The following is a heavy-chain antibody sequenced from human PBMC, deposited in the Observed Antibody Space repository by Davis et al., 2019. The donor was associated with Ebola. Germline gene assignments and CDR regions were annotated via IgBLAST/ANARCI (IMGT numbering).Heavy chain of an antibody. V-gene: IGHV3-30-3*01. Sequence: GESLKISCAASGFTFSSYAMHWVRQAPGKGLEWVAVISYDGSNKYYADSVKGRFTISRDNSKNTLYLQMNSLRAEDTAVYYCARDQLRFLEWLSNYYYYGMDVWGKGTTVTVSS. J-gene: IGHJ6*04. CDR2: ISYDGSNK. D-gene: IGHD3-3*01. CDR3: ARDQLRFLEWLSNYYYYGMDV. CDR1: GFTFSSYA.